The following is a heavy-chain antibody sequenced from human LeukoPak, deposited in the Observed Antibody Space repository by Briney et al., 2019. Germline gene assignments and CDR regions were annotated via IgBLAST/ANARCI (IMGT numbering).Heavy chain of an antibody. V-gene: IGHV3-53*01. CDR3: TNQMQGVGAFDI. CDR2: IYSGGST. J-gene: IGHJ3*02. D-gene: IGHD1-26*01. Sequence: GGSLRLSCAAFGFTVGSNYMSWVRQAPGKGLEWVSVIYSGGSTYYADSVKGRFTISRDNSKNTLYLQMNSLKTEDTAVYYCTNQMQGVGAFDIWGQGTMVTVSS. CDR1: GFTVGSNY.